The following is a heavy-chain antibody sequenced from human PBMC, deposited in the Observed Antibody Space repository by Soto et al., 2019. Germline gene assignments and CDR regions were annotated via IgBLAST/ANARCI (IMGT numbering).Heavy chain of an antibody. CDR3: FRGGLTSRTFDY. CDR1: GYIIKNYW. D-gene: IGHD3-16*01. CDR2: IFPDDSDT. Sequence: GESLKISCKASGYIIKNYWIGWVRQMPGQGLEWMGIIFPDDSDTRYSPSFQGHGTISVDKSISTAYVQWSSLKASDSAIYYFFRGGLTSRTFDYWGQGTLVTVSS. V-gene: IGHV5-51*01. J-gene: IGHJ4*02.